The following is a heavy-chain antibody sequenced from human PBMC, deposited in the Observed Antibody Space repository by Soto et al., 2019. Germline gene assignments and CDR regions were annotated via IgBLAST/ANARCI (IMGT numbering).Heavy chain of an antibody. CDR1: GFTFSSYG. Sequence: PGGSLRLSCAASGFTFSSYGMHWVRQAPGKGLEWVSSISSSSSYIYYADSVKGRFTISRDNAKNSLYLQMNSLRAEDTVVYYCARDRIPDIVVVVAAVPLDPWGQGTLVTVSS. CDR3: ARDRIPDIVVVVAAVPLDP. CDR2: ISSSSSYI. J-gene: IGHJ5*02. D-gene: IGHD2-15*01. V-gene: IGHV3-21*01.